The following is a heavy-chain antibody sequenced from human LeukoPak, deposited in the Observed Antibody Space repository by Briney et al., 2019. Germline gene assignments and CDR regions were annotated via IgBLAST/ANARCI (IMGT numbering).Heavy chain of an antibody. Sequence: ASVKVSCKASGYTFTGYYMHWVRQAPGQGLEWMGRINPNSGGTNYAQKFQGRVTMTRDTSISTAYMEPSRLRSDDTAVYYCARFPVRGVNIGYWGQGTLVTVSS. J-gene: IGHJ4*02. V-gene: IGHV1-2*06. CDR3: ARFPVRGVNIGY. CDR1: GYTFTGYY. CDR2: INPNSGGT. D-gene: IGHD3-10*01.